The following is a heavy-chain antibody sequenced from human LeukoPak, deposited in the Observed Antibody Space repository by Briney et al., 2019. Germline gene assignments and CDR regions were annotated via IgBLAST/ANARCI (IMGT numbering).Heavy chain of an antibody. V-gene: IGHV1-69*06. D-gene: IGHD3-22*01. Sequence: GASVKVSCKASGGTFSSYAISWVRQAPGQGLEWMGGIIPIFGTANHAQKFQGRVTITADKSTSTAYMELSSLRSEDTAVYYCATEDYYDSGSNDHWGQGTLATVSS. CDR1: GGTFSSYA. CDR3: ATEDYYDSGSNDH. CDR2: IIPIFGTA. J-gene: IGHJ5*02.